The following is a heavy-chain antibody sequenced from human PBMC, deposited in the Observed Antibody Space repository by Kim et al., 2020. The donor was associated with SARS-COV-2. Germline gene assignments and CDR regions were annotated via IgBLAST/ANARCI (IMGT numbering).Heavy chain of an antibody. V-gene: IGHV3-7*03. CDR2: IKQDGSEK. CDR1: GFTFSSYW. CDR3: ASSPVDTAMVTVFWYGNSSTGLDY. Sequence: GGSLRLSCAASGFTFSSYWMSWVRQAPGKGLEWVANIKQDGSEKYYVDSVKGRFTISRDNAKNSLYLQMNSLRAEDTAVYYCASSPVDTAMVTVFWYGNSSTGLDYWGQGTLVTVSS. D-gene: IGHD5-18*01. J-gene: IGHJ4*01.